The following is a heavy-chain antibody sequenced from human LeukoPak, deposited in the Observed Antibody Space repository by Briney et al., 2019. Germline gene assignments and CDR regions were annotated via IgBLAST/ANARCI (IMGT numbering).Heavy chain of an antibody. D-gene: IGHD2-15*01. J-gene: IGHJ4*02. V-gene: IGHV1-46*01. CDR3: AREEIEGIGGSCYAVAF. Sequence: ASVKVSCKTSGYTFTSYYVHWVRQAPGQGLEWMGIINPYGGSTSYAQRFQGRVTMTRDMSTSTVYMDLTSLGSDDTAVYYCAREEIEGIGGSCYAVAFWGQGTLVTVSS. CDR1: GYTFTSYY. CDR2: INPYGGST.